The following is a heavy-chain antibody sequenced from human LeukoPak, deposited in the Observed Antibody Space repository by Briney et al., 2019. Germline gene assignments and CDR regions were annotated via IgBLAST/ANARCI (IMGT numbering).Heavy chain of an antibody. CDR1: GCLFTSYW. V-gene: IGHV5-51*01. J-gene: IGHJ6*03. CDR3: ARGGYGERYMDV. CDR2: IYPGDADT. Sequence: GGALEISCQGSGCLFTSYWIGWVRQLPGKGLEGMGIIYPGDADTRYSPSFQGQVTIPAEKSISTDSLQWSSLKASDTVMYYCARGGYGERYMDVWGKGTTVTVSS. D-gene: IGHD5-12*01.